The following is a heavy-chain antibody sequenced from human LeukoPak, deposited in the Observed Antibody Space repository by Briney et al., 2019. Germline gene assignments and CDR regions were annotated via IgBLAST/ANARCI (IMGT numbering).Heavy chain of an antibody. CDR3: ARRGGPRTCSGDCYSEGYLDY. Sequence: SETLSLTCAVYGGSFSGYYGSWIRQPPGKGLEWIVEINHSGSTNYNPSPESRVTISVDTSKNQFSLKLSSVTAADTAVYYCARRGGPRTCSGDCYSEGYLDYWGQGTLVTVSS. CDR2: INHSGST. D-gene: IGHD2-21*02. J-gene: IGHJ4*02. V-gene: IGHV4-34*01. CDR1: GGSFSGYY.